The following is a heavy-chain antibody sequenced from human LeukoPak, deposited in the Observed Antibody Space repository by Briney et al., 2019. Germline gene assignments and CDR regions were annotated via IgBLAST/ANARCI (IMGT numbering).Heavy chain of an antibody. CDR1: GYTFIDYY. CDR3: ARIAAVGTYGMDV. CDR2: INPKTGDT. D-gene: IGHD6-13*01. V-gene: IGHV1-2*02. Sequence: ASVKVSCKTSGYTFIDYYMHWVRQAPGHGLECMGWINPKTGDTNYAQKFQDRVTMTRDTSIGTAYMELSRLRSDDTAVYYCARIAAVGTYGMDVWGQGTTVTVSS. J-gene: IGHJ6*02.